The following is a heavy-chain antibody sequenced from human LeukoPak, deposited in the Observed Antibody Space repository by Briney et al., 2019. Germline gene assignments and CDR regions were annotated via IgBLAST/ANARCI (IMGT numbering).Heavy chain of an antibody. Sequence: ASVKVSCKASGGTFSTYAISWVRQAPGQGLEWMGGIIPIFDKTIYAQKFQGRVTITADESTSTAYMELSTLRSDDTAVYYCARDRDGDYGDYWGQGTLVTVSS. V-gene: IGHV1-69*01. CDR2: IIPIFDKT. J-gene: IGHJ4*02. CDR1: GGTFSTYA. D-gene: IGHD4-17*01. CDR3: ARDRDGDYGDY.